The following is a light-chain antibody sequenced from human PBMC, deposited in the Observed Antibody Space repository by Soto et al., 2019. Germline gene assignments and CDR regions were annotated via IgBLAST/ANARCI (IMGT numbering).Light chain of an antibody. CDR2: GAS. CDR3: LQHNNWWT. V-gene: IGKV3-15*01. J-gene: IGKJ1*01. Sequence: EVVLTQSPAALSLSPGDRATLSCRASQSLTSYLAWYQPKPGQAPRLLIYGASSRATGVPVRFSGSGSGTEFTLTINSLQSEDFAVYYCLQHNNWWTFGQGTKVDIK. CDR1: QSLTSY.